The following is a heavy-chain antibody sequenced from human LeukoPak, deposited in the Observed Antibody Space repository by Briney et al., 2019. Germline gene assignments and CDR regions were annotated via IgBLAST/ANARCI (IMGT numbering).Heavy chain of an antibody. V-gene: IGHV3-21*01. CDR3: ARDATTDYGDYPYNWFDP. Sequence: PGGSLRLSCAASGFTFSSYSMNWVRQAPGKGLEWVSSISSSSTYIYYADSVKGRFTISRDNAKNSLYLQMNSLRAEDTAVYYCARDATTDYGDYPYNWFDPWGQGTLVTASS. J-gene: IGHJ5*02. CDR2: ISSSSTYI. CDR1: GFTFSSYS. D-gene: IGHD4-17*01.